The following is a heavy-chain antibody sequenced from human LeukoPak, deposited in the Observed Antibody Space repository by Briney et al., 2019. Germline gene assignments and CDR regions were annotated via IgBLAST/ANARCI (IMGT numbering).Heavy chain of an antibody. D-gene: IGHD2-15*01. CDR3: AREPCSGGSCYWFDY. V-gene: IGHV4-59*01. CDR2: IYYSGIT. CDR1: GGSISGYY. J-gene: IGHJ4*02. Sequence: SETLSLTCTVSGGSISGYYWSWIRQPPGKGLEWIGYIYYSGITNYNPSLKSRVTISVDTSKNHFSLKQSSVTAADTAVYYCAREPCSGGSCYWFDYWGQGTLVTVSS.